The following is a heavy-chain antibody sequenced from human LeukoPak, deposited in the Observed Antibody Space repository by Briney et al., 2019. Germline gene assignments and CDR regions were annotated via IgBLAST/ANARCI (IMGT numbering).Heavy chain of an antibody. D-gene: IGHD3-10*01. CDR3: ARIYGSGSYFTMDY. CDR2: MNPNSGNT. CDR1: GCTFTSYD. J-gene: IGHJ4*02. V-gene: IGHV1-8*01. Sequence: ASVKVSCKASGCTFTSYDINWVRQATGQGLEWMGWMNPNSGNTGYAQKFQGRVTMTTDTSTSTAYMELRSLRSDDTAVYYCARIYGSGSYFTMDYWGQGTLVTVSS.